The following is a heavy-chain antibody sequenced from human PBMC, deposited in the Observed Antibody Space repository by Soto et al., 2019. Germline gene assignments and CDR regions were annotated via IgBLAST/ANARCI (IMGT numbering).Heavy chain of an antibody. D-gene: IGHD3-10*01. CDR2: ISGSGGST. V-gene: IGHV3-23*01. CDR3: ARDGGLAEDGMDV. CDR1: EVTISSYA. J-gene: IGHJ6*02. Sequence: GGSLRHSCAASEVTISSYALSWVRQAPGKGLEWVSAISGSGGSTYYADSVKGRFTIYRDNSKSTLYLQMNSLRADDTAVYYCARDGGLAEDGMDVWGQGTTVTVSS.